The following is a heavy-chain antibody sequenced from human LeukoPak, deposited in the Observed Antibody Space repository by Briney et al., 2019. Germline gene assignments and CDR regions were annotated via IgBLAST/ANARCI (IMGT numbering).Heavy chain of an antibody. V-gene: IGHV4-4*07. J-gene: IGHJ4*02. CDR3: ARGGQQHLGMFDY. CDR2: IYSSGIT. D-gene: IGHD1-26*01. CDR1: GGSIKNYY. Sequence: RPSETLSLTCAVSGGSIKNYYWTWIRQSAGKGLEWIGRIYSSGITNYNPSLTSRVVMSIDVSKNQLSLELTSVTAADTALYYCARGGQQHLGMFDYWGQGTLVIVSS.